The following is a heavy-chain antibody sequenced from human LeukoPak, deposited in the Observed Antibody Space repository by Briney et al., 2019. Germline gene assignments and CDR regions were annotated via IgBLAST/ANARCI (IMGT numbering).Heavy chain of an antibody. J-gene: IGHJ4*02. CDR3: ARHRGYSYGGNFDY. Sequence: SETLSLTCSVSGDSIISSNYYWGWIRQPPGKGLKWIGSIYYSGSTYYNPSLKSRVTISVDTSKNQFSLRLSSVTAADTAVFYCARHRGYSYGGNFDYWGQGTLVTVSS. CDR1: GDSIISSNYY. V-gene: IGHV4-39*01. D-gene: IGHD5-18*01. CDR2: IYYSGST.